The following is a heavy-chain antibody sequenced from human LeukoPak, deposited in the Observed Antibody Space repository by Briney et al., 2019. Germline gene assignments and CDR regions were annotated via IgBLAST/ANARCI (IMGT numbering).Heavy chain of an antibody. Sequence: ASVKVSCKASGYTFTSYFMHWVRQAPGQGLEWMGAINPSGGSTSYAQKFQGRVTMTRETSTSTVYMELSSLRSEDAAVYYCARGVGVYYLDYWGQGTLVTVSS. V-gene: IGHV1-46*01. CDR1: GYTFTSYF. J-gene: IGHJ4*02. D-gene: IGHD3-16*01. CDR3: ARGVGVYYLDY. CDR2: INPSGGST.